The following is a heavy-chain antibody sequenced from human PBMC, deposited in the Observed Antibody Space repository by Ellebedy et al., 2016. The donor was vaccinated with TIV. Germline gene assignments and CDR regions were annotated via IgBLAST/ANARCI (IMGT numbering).Heavy chain of an antibody. J-gene: IGHJ4*02. D-gene: IGHD6-19*01. CDR2: IYYSGST. V-gene: IGHV4-59*01. CDR1: GGPISSYY. Sequence: MPSETLSLTCTVSGGPISSYYWSWIRQPPGTGLEGIGYIYYSGSTNYNPSLKSRVTIAVDTSKKQISLKLSPLTAADTAVYYCARSSGWDRFDYWGQGTLVTVSS. CDR3: ARSSGWDRFDY.